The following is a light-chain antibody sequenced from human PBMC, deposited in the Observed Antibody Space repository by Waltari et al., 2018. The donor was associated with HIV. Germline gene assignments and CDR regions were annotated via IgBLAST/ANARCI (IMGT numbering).Light chain of an antibody. V-gene: IGKV3-20*01. CDR1: QSLTTSY. CDR2: GIS. CDR3: QQYGNSWT. Sequence: ETVLTQSPGILSLSPGERATLSCRASQSLTTSYLAWFQQKRGQAPRLLISGISSRATGIPDRFSGSGSGTDFTLTISRLEPEDSAVYFCQQYGNSWTFGQGTKVEIK. J-gene: IGKJ1*01.